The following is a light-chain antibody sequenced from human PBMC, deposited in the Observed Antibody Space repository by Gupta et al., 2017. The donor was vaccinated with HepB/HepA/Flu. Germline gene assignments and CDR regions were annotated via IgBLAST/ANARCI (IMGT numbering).Light chain of an antibody. CDR3: QQSHSAPYT. Sequence: DIQMIQSPSSLSASVGDRVTITCRTSQTISSYLNWYQKKPGEAPKLLIHSASTLQSGVPSRFSGSGSGTEFTLILSSLQPEDFATYYCQQSHSAPYTFGQGTKVEIK. V-gene: IGKV1-39*01. CDR1: QTISSY. J-gene: IGKJ2*01. CDR2: SAS.